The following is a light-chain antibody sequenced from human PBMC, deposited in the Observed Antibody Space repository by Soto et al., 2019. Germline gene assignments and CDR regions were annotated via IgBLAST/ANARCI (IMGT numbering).Light chain of an antibody. J-gene: IGKJ4*01. CDR3: QQGNNWPLT. V-gene: IGKV3-11*01. CDR1: QSVSTY. CDR2: DAS. Sequence: IVLTQSPATLSLSPGERATLSCRASQSVSTYLAWYQKKPGQPPRLLIYDASNRATDVPARFSGSGSGTDFTLSISSLAPEDCAIYYCQQGNNWPLTFGGGTKVEIK.